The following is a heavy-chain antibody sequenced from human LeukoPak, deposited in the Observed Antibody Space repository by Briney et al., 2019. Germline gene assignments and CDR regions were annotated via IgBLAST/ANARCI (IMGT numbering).Heavy chain of an antibody. J-gene: IGHJ4*02. V-gene: IGHV3-23*01. D-gene: IGHD2-2*01. CDR3: STSVGYY. Sequence: GGSLRLSCAASGFTFSNYAMTWVRQAPGKGLEWVSLITGSGGSTLYIDSVKGRYTISRDNSKNTLYLQMNSLRAEDTAVYYCSTSVGYYWGQGTLVTVSS. CDR2: ITGSGGST. CDR1: GFTFSNYA.